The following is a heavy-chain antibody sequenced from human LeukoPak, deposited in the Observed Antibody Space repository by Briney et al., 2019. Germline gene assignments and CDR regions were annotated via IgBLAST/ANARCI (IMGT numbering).Heavy chain of an antibody. Sequence: ASVKVSCKASGYIFTNHYMHWVRQAPGQGLEWMGWINTNTGNPTYAQGFTGRFVFSLDTSVSTAYLQISSLKAEDTAVYYCARVISSGYQGFGPGSDYWGQGTLVTVSS. CDR1: GYIFTNHY. V-gene: IGHV7-4-1*02. D-gene: IGHD3-22*01. CDR2: INTNTGNP. CDR3: ARVISSGYQGFGPGSDY. J-gene: IGHJ4*02.